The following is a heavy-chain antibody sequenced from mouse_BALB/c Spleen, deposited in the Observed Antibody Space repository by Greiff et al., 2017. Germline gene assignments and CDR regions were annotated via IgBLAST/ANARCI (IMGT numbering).Heavy chain of an antibody. CDR2: ISDGGSYT. D-gene: IGHD1-1*01. V-gene: IGHV5-4*02. J-gene: IGHJ2*01. CDR3: ARGDYGSTYLDY. Sequence: EVKLMESGGGLVKPGGSLKLSCAASGFTFSDYYMYWVRQTPEKRLEWVATISDGGSYTYYPDSVKGRFTISRDNAKNNLYLQMSSLKSEDTAMYYCARGDYGSTYLDYWGQGTTLTVAS. CDR1: GFTFSDYY.